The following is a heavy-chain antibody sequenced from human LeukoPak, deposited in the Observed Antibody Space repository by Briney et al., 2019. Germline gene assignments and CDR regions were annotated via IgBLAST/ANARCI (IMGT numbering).Heavy chain of an antibody. CDR3: ARDRSSGWHNWFDP. CDR2: IIPILGIA. J-gene: IGHJ5*02. V-gene: IGHV1-69*04. D-gene: IGHD6-19*01. CDR1: GGTFSSYA. Sequence: GASVKVSCKASGGTFSSYAISWVRQAPGQGLEGMGRIIPILGIANYAQKFQGRVTITADKSTSTAYMELSSLRSEDTAVYYCARDRSSGWHNWFDPWGQGTLVTVSS.